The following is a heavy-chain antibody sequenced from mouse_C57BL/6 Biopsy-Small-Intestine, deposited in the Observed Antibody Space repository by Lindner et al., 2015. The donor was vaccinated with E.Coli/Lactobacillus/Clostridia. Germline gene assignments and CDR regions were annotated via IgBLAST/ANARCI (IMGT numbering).Heavy chain of an antibody. CDR3: ARPYYSNYGGFAY. Sequence: VQLQESGPGLVAPSQSLSITCTVSGFSLTSYAISWVRQPPGKGLEWLGLIWTGGGTNYNSALKSRLSISKDNSKSQVFLKMNSLQTDDTARYYCARPYYSNYGGFAYWGQGTLVTVSA. CDR2: IWTGGGT. D-gene: IGHD2-5*01. J-gene: IGHJ3*01. CDR1: GFSLTSYA. V-gene: IGHV2-9-1*01.